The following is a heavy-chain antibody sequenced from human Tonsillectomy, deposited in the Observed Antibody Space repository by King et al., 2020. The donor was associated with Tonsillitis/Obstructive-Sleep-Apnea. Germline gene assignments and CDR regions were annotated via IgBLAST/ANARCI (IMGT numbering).Heavy chain of an antibody. CDR3: AHSGDSSSVRFDY. CDR2: IYCDDDK. CDR1: GFSLSTSGVG. D-gene: IGHD6-6*01. Sequence: TFKESGPTLVKPTQTLTLTCPFSGFSLSTSGVGVGWIRQPPRRALEWLALIYCDDDKRYSPSLQSRLTITKDTSKNQVVLIVTNVDPVDTATYYCAHSGDSSSVRFDYWGQGTLVTVSS. V-gene: IGHV2-5*02. J-gene: IGHJ4*02.